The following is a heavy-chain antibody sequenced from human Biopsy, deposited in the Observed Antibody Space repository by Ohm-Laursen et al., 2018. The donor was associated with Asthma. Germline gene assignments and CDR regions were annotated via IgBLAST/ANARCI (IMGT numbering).Heavy chain of an antibody. D-gene: IGHD1-26*01. CDR2: IIPIFGTS. CDR3: ATPPVGSISYFDA. Sequence: SSVKASCKASGGTFGRYAISWVRQAPGQGLEWMGGIIPIFGTSNYAQKFQGRVTFTADESTSSAYMELISLRSEDTAVYYCATPPVGSISYFDAWGQGTLVTVSS. J-gene: IGHJ4*02. CDR1: GGTFGRYA. V-gene: IGHV1-69*01.